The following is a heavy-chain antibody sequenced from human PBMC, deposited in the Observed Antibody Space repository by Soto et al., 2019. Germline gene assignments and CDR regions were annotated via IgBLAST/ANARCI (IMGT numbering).Heavy chain of an antibody. CDR2: ISYDGSNK. CDR1: GFTFSSYG. Sequence: QVQLVESGGGVVQPGRSLRLSCVVSGFTFSSYGMHWVRQAPGKGLEWVAVISYDGSNKYYADSVKGRFTISRDNSKNTLYMQMNSMRAEDTAVYYCAKGSRYSYGPTYYQYGMDVWGQGTTVTVSS. J-gene: IGHJ6*02. D-gene: IGHD5-18*01. V-gene: IGHV3-30*18. CDR3: AKGSRYSYGPTYYQYGMDV.